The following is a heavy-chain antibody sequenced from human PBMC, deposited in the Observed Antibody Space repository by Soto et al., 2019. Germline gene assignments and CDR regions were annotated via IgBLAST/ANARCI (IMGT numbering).Heavy chain of an antibody. D-gene: IGHD2-15*01. J-gene: IGHJ6*02. V-gene: IGHV1-58*01. CDR2: IVVGSGNT. CDR1: GFTFTSSA. CDR3: AATTPLSHSYYYYFGMDV. Sequence: SVKVSCKASGFTFTSSAVQWVRQARGQRLEWIGWIVVGSGNTNYAQKFQERVTITRDMSTSTAYMELSSLRSEDTAVYYCAATTPLSHSYYYYFGMDVWGAGTTVTVYS.